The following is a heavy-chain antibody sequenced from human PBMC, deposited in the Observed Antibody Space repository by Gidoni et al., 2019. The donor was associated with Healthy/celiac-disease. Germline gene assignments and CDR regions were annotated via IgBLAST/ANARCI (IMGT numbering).Heavy chain of an antibody. V-gene: IGHV4-59*01. D-gene: IGHD1-26*01. CDR1: GGSISSYY. CDR3: ARGGGAEDYYYGMDV. CDR2: IYYSGST. J-gene: IGHJ6*02. Sequence: QVQLQESGPGLVKPSETLSLTCTVSGGSISSYYWSWIRQPTGKGLEWIGYIYYSGSTNYNPSLKSRDTISVDTSKNQFPLKLSLVTAADTAVYYGARGGGAEDYYYGMDVWGQGTTVTVSS.